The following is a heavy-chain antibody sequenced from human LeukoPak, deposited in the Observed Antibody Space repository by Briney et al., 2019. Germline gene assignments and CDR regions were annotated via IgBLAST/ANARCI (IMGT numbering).Heavy chain of an antibody. CDR1: KFTFSSYW. V-gene: IGHV3-7*01. CDR2: IKQDGSVQ. J-gene: IGHJ5*02. D-gene: IGHD6-19*01. CDR3: TRLQIAVAGPNWFDP. Sequence: GGSLRLSCAASKFTFSSYWMSWVRQAPGKGLEGVANIKQDGSVQFYMDSLKGRFSVSRDNAKTSLYLQMNGLRVEDTAVYYCTRLQIAVAGPNWFDPWGQGTLVTVSS.